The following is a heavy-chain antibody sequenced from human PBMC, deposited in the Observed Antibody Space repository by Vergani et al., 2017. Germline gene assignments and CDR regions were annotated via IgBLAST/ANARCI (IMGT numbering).Heavy chain of an antibody. CDR3: AIDRVTVVLNQYYGMDV. Sequence: QMQLQESGPGLLKPSQTLSLTCSVSGGSIDGVSSYWTWIRQPAGKGLEWIGRIYKSGRTNYNPSLQSRVTISLDTSKNQFSLNLTSVTAADTGVYFCAIDRVTVVLNQYYGMDVWGQGTTFIVSS. D-gene: IGHD3-10*01. V-gene: IGHV4-61*02. CDR2: IYKSGRT. CDR1: GGSIDGVSSY. J-gene: IGHJ6*02.